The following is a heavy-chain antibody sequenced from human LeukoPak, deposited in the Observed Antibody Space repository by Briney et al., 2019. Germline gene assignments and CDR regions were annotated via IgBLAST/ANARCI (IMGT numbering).Heavy chain of an antibody. CDR1: GFTFSSYS. Sequence: GGSLRLSCAASGFTFSSYSMNWVRQAPGKGLEGVSYISSSSSTIYYADSVKGRFTISRDNAKNSLYLQMNSLRAEDTAVYYCARIRSGSSDYWGQGTLVTVSS. D-gene: IGHD1-26*01. V-gene: IGHV3-48*01. J-gene: IGHJ4*02. CDR3: ARIRSGSSDY. CDR2: ISSSSSTI.